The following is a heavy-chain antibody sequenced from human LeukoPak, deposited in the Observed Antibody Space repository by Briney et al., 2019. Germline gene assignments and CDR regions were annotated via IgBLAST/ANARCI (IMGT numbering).Heavy chain of an antibody. CDR2: ISGSGEAI. CDR1: GFSFTTHN. CDR3: ARTYGSGSLDY. D-gene: IGHD2-15*01. Sequence: GGSLRLSCAASGFSFTTHNMNWVRQAPGKGLEWISYISGSGEAIFYADSVQGRFTISRDNAKNSIYLQMNTLRAEDTAVYYCARTYGSGSLDYWGQGSLVTVSS. J-gene: IGHJ4*02. V-gene: IGHV3-48*01.